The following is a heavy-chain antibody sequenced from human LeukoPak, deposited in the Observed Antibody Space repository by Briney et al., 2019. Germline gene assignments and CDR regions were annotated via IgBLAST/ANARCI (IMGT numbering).Heavy chain of an antibody. CDR3: AKDQGWYSYFDY. Sequence: GGSLRLSCAASGFTFSSYAMSWVRQAPGKGLEWVSAVSGSGGSTYYADSVKGRFTISRDNSKNTLYLQMNSLRAEDTAVYYCAKDQGWYSYFDYWGQGTLVTVSS. CDR1: GFTFSSYA. D-gene: IGHD6-19*01. V-gene: IGHV3-23*01. CDR2: VSGSGGST. J-gene: IGHJ4*02.